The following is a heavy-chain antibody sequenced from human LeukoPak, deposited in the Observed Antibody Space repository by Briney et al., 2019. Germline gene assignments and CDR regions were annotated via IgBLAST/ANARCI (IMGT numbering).Heavy chain of an antibody. CDR2: ISSSSNTI. CDR3: ARERDCSSTICYEFDS. CDR1: GFPFSSYG. J-gene: IGHJ4*02. D-gene: IGHD2-2*01. Sequence: GGSLRLSCAASGFPFSSYGMNWLRQAPGKGLGWVSYISSSSNTIYYADSVKGRFTISRDNAKNSLYLQMNSLGDEDTAVYYCARERDCSSTICYEFDSWGQGTLVTVSS. V-gene: IGHV3-48*02.